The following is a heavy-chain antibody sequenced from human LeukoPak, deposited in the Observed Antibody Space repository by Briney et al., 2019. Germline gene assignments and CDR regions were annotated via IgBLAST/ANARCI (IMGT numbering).Heavy chain of an antibody. D-gene: IGHD3-10*01. Sequence: SETQSLTCTVSSGSISSTSYYWGWIRQPPGMGLEWIGSMYYSGSTYYNPSLKSRVTISVDTSKSQFSLKLSSVTAADTAVYYCAREMRSPRGGFDYWDQGTLVTVSS. CDR1: SGSISSTSYY. J-gene: IGHJ4*02. CDR3: AREMRSPRGGFDY. V-gene: IGHV4-39*07. CDR2: MYYSGST.